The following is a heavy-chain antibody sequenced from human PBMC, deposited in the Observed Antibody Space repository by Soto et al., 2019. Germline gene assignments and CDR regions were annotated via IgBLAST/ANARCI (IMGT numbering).Heavy chain of an antibody. CDR3: ARAGPGVRYFDWLLMPHHPDYFDY. D-gene: IGHD3-9*01. Sequence: QVQLVQSGAEVKKPGASVKVSCKASGYTFTSYDINWVRQATGQGLEWMGWMNPNSGNTGYAQKFQGRVTMTRNTSISTAYMELSSLRSEDTAVYYCARAGPGVRYFDWLLMPHHPDYFDYWGQGTLVTVSS. CDR2: MNPNSGNT. V-gene: IGHV1-8*01. J-gene: IGHJ4*02. CDR1: GYTFTSYD.